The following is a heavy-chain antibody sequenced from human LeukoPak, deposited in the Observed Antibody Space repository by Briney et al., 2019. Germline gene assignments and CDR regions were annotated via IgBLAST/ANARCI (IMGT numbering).Heavy chain of an antibody. V-gene: IGHV3-23*01. Sequence: PGGSLRLSCAASGFTFSSYAMSWVRQAPGKGLEWVSAISGSGGSTYYADSVKGRFTISRDNAKNSLYLQMNSLRAEDTAVYHCAKPRARDCSGGSCSHDAFDIWGQGTMVTVSS. J-gene: IGHJ3*02. D-gene: IGHD2-15*01. CDR1: GFTFSSYA. CDR2: ISGSGGST. CDR3: AKPRARDCSGGSCSHDAFDI.